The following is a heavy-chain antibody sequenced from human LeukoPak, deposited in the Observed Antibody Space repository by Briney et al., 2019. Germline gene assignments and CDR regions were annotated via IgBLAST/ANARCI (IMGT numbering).Heavy chain of an antibody. CDR2: IYYSGST. V-gene: IGHV4-59*08. CDR3: ARHRGFGELFWFDP. CDR1: GGSISSYY. J-gene: IGHJ5*02. Sequence: SETLSLTCTVSGGSISSYYWSWIRQPPGKGLEWIGYIYYSGSTNYNPSLKSRVTISVDTSKNQFSLRLSSVTAADTAVYYCARHRGFGELFWFDPWGQGTLVTVSS. D-gene: IGHD3-10*01.